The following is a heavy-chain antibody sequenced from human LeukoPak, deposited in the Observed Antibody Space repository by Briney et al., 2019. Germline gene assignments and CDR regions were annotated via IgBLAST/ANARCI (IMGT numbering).Heavy chain of an antibody. CDR1: VYTFTKYA. CDR2: ISPYNGDT. V-gene: IGHV1-18*01. CDR3: EREESQEVTYYDVLTGETSNSYYYYYMDV. Sequence: ASVKVSCKASVYTFTKYAISWVRQAPGQGLEWMGWISPYNGDTNYPHKLQGRVTMTADTSTSTASMELRSLRSDDTAVYYCEREESQEVTYYDVLTGETSNSYYYYYMDVWGKGTTVTVSS. D-gene: IGHD3-9*01. J-gene: IGHJ6*03.